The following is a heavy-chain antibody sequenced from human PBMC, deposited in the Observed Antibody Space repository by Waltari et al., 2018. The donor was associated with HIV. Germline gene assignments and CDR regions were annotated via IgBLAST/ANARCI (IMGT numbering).Heavy chain of an antibody. CDR1: GPDFGSAS. CDR2: ISYDGMKK. D-gene: IGHD3-10*01. Sequence: QVQLVASGGGVVQPGDVLRLSCAAAGPDFGSASMHWVRQAPGKGLEWLAAISYDGMKKYYGDSLRGRLTISRDNSKKTLYLQMNTLRPEDTAIYFCARDSSQVHWFGESLALWGQGTLVIVSS. V-gene: IGHV3-30*03. CDR3: ARDSSQVHWFGESLAL. J-gene: IGHJ4*02.